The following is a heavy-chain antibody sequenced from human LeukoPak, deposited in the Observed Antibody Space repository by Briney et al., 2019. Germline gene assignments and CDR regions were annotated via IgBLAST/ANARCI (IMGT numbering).Heavy chain of an antibody. V-gene: IGHV3-23*01. D-gene: IGHD2-15*01. CDR3: AKTPSYCSGGSCFSFDY. CDR1: GFTFSSYG. Sequence: PGGSLRLSCAASGFTFSSYGMSWVRQAPGKGLEWVSAISGSGGSTYYADSVKGRFTISRDNSKNTLYLQMNSLRAEDTAVYYCAKTPSYCSGGSCFSFDYWGQGTLVTVSS. J-gene: IGHJ4*02. CDR2: ISGSGGST.